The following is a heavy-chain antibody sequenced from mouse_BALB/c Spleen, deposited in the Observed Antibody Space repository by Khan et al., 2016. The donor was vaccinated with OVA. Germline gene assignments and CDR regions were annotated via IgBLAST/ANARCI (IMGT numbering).Heavy chain of an antibody. D-gene: IGHD1-1*01. CDR3: ARDYGSLYWYFDV. V-gene: IGHV3-5*02. J-gene: IGHJ1*01. CDR2: IYYSGTI. Sequence: EVQLVESGPGLVKPSQTVSLTCTVTGISITTGNYRWSWIRQFPGNKLEWIGNIYYSGTITYNPSLTRRTTITRATSKSQFFLEMNSLTAEDTATYFCARDYGSLYWYFDVWGAGTTVTVAS. CDR1: GISITTGNYR.